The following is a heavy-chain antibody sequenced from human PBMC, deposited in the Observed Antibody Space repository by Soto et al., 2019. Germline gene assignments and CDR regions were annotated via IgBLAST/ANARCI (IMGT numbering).Heavy chain of an antibody. D-gene: IGHD6-13*01. Sequence: PGGSLRLSCAASGFTFRNYGMNWVRQAPGEGLDWVSYIGIGSSTKYYADSVKGRFTISRDNAKNSLYLQMNSLRAEDTAVYYCARVKGGSSWYLAINYGMDVWGQGTTVPVSS. V-gene: IGHV3-48*01. CDR3: ARVKGGSSWYLAINYGMDV. J-gene: IGHJ6*02. CDR1: GFTFRNYG. CDR2: IGIGSSTK.